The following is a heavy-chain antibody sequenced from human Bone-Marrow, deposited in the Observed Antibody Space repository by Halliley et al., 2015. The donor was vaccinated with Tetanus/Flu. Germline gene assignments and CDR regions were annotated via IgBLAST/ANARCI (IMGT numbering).Heavy chain of an antibody. Sequence: IGYISYSGSPYFNPSFKSRLTISIDTSKNQFSLKLGSVTAADTAIYYCGRVSITIFGVVNGIDYWGQGTLVTVSS. CDR3: GRVSITIFGVVNGIDY. V-gene: IGHV4-30-4*01. J-gene: IGHJ4*02. D-gene: IGHD3-3*01. CDR2: ISYSGSP.